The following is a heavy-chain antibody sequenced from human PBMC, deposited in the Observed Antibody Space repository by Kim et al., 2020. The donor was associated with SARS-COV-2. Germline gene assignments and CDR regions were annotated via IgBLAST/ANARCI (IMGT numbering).Heavy chain of an antibody. CDR1: GGSISSYY. V-gene: IGHV4-59*01. CDR3: AREFTGWYSD. D-gene: IGHD6-19*01. Sequence: SETLSLTCTVSGGSISSYYWSWIRQPPGKGLEWIGYIYYSGSTNYNPSLKSRVTISVDTSKNQFSLKLSSVTAADTAVYYCAREFTGWYSDWGQGTLVTVSS. CDR2: IYYSGST. J-gene: IGHJ4*02.